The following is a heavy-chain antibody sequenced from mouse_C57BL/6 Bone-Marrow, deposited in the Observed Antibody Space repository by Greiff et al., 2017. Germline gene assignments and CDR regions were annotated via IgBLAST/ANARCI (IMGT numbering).Heavy chain of an antibody. CDR1: GYTFTSYW. CDR2: IDPSDSET. D-gene: IGHD1-1*01. J-gene: IGHJ1*03. Sequence: QVQLQQPGAELVRPGSSVKLSCKASGYTFTSYWMHWVKQRPIQGLEWIGNIDPSDSETHYNQKFKDKATLTVDKSSSTAYMQLSRLTSEDSAVYYCAREYYGSIPYWYFDVGGTGTTVTVSS. V-gene: IGHV1-52*01. CDR3: AREYYGSIPYWYFDV.